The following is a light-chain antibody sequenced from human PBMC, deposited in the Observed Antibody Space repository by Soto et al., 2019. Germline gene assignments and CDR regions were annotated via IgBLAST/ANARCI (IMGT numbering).Light chain of an antibody. J-gene: IGKJ4*01. CDR1: QSISSS. V-gene: IGKV1-39*01. CDR3: QQSYSTPRT. Sequence: DIQMTQSPSSLSASVGDRVTITCRASQSISSSLTWSQQKPGKAPKLLIYAASSLQSGVPARFSGGGSGTDFTLTISSLQPEDFATYYCQQSYSTPRTFGGGTKVEIK. CDR2: AAS.